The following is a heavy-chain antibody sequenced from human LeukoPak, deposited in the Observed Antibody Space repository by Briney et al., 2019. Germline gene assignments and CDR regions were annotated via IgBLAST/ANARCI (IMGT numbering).Heavy chain of an antibody. J-gene: IGHJ4*02. D-gene: IGHD5-18*01. CDR1: GFSFSTYW. Sequence: GGSLRLSCAASGFSFSTYWMSWVRQVPGKGLEWVANIKQDGNQRYYVDSVKGRFTISRDNAKNSLYLQMNSLRAEDTAVYYCARDGYSFGHDFDYWGQGTLVTVSS. V-gene: IGHV3-7*01. CDR2: IKQDGNQR. CDR3: ARDGYSFGHDFDY.